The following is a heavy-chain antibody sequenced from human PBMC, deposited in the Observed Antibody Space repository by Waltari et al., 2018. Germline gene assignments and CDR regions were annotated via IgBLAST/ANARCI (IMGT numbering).Heavy chain of an antibody. CDR3: ARAGVAGDY. Sequence: QVQLQESGPGLVKPSQTLSLTCTVSGGSISSGSYYWSWIRQPAGKGLEWIGYIYTSGSTNYHPSLKSRVTISVDTSKNQFSLKLSSVTAADTAVYYCARAGVAGDYWGQGTLVTVSS. D-gene: IGHD7-27*01. CDR2: IYTSGST. V-gene: IGHV4-61*09. CDR1: GGSISSGSYY. J-gene: IGHJ4*02.